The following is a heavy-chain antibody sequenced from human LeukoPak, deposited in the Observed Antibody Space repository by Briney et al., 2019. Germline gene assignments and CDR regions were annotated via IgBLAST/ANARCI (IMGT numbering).Heavy chain of an antibody. Sequence: ETLSLPCTASSVSSTSYDWSWIRHSPGKGLEWIGNLYSRGSTAYTPSLKSRITMSVDTSKNQLSLTLSSLTAADTAVYYCATLNIDSCSGWYFRYWGQGTQVTVPS. CDR2: LYSRGST. J-gene: IGHJ1*01. CDR1: SVSSTSYD. CDR3: ATLNIDSCSGWYFRY. V-gene: IGHV4-59*13. D-gene: IGHD6-19*01.